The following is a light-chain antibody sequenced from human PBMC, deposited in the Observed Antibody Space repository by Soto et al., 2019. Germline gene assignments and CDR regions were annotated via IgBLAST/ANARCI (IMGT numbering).Light chain of an antibody. V-gene: IGKV1-39*01. Sequence: DIQMTQSPSSLSASVGDRVTITCRASQNINSYLNWYQQKPGKAPKLLIYAAFSLQSGVPSRFSGSGSGTDFTHTISSLQPEDFASYYCQQSYSTPLTFGGGTKVDIK. CDR3: QQSYSTPLT. J-gene: IGKJ4*01. CDR1: QNINSY. CDR2: AAF.